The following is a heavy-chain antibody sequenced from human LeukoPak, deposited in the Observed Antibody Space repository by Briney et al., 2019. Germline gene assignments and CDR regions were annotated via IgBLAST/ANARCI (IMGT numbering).Heavy chain of an antibody. Sequence: ASVKVSCKASGYTFTGYYMHWVRQAPGQGLEWMGWINPNSGGTNYAQEFQGRVTITRDTSASTAYMELSSLRSEDMAVYYCARVRSGSWGFFDYWGQGTLVTVSS. J-gene: IGHJ4*02. CDR1: GYTFTGYY. V-gene: IGHV1-2*02. D-gene: IGHD6-19*01. CDR3: ARVRSGSWGFFDY. CDR2: INPNSGGT.